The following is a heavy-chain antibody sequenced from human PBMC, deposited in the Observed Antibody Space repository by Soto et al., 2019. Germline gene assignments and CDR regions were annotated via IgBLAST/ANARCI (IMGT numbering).Heavy chain of an antibody. CDR2: ISSNGGST. CDR3: ARLHPTAAAFDY. CDR1: GFTFSSYA. V-gene: IGHV3-64*01. Sequence: EVQLVESGGGLVQPGGSLRLSCAASGFTFSSYAMHWVRQAPGKGLEYVSAISSNGGSTYYANSVKGRFTISRDNSKSTWYRQMGSVSSEDMAVYYCARLHPTAAAFDYLFQGTLVTVYS. J-gene: IGHJ4*02. D-gene: IGHD6-13*01.